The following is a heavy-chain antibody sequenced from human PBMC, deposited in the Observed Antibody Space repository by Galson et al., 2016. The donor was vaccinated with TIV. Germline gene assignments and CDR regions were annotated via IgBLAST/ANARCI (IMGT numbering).Heavy chain of an antibody. J-gene: IGHJ4*02. CDR2: IFTSGST. Sequence: SETLSLTCTVSGGSISGYYWSWIRQPAGKGLEWIARIFTSGSTHYNPSLKSRVTMSVDTSKNQFSLTLGSLTAADTAVYYRAREGSGDYDWGRAAFDTWGQGTLVTVSS. CDR1: GGSISGYY. D-gene: IGHD4-17*01. CDR3: AREGSGDYDWGRAAFDT. V-gene: IGHV4-4*07.